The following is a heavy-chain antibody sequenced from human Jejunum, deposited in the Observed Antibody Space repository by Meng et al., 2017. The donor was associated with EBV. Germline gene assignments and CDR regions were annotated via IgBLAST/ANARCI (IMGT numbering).Heavy chain of an antibody. CDR1: VDPFTRKG. Sequence: VKRVMTEPELTKPGSYVKVSCKASVDPFTRKGISWVPQAPRQGLEWMGWISANSGNTNYAHKLQGRVTMTTDTSTSTAYMDLRSLRSDDTAVYYCARDVFYRFDSWGQGTLVTVSS. J-gene: IGHJ4*02. CDR2: ISANSGNT. V-gene: IGHV1-18*01. CDR3: ARDVFYRFDS. D-gene: IGHD4-11*01.